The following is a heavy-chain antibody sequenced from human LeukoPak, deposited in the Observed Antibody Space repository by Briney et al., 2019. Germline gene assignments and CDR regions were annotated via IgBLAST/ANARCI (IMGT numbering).Heavy chain of an antibody. D-gene: IGHD3-3*01. CDR2: RVGSGNT. J-gene: IGHJ4*02. Sequence: GGSLRLSCAASGFTFSSYAMSWVRQVPGKGLEWVSGRVGSGNTYYADSVKGRFTLSSDSSKTTVFLQMNSLRAGDTAVYYCAKSLHYYDFWSGYYGIDYWGQGTLVTVSS. CDR3: AKSLHYYDFWSGYYGIDY. CDR1: GFTFSSYA. V-gene: IGHV3-23*01.